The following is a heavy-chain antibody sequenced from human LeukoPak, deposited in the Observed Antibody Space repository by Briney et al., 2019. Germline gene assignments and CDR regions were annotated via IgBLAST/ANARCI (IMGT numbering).Heavy chain of an antibody. CDR1: GGSISSSSYY. CDR2: IYYSGST. J-gene: IGHJ1*01. D-gene: IGHD4-23*01. V-gene: IGHV4-39*02. CDR3: ARDYYGGNSEYFQH. Sequence: RASETLSLTCTVSGGSISSSSYYWGWIRQPPGKGLEWIGSIYYSGSTYYNPSLKSRVTISVDTSKNQFSLKLSSVTAADTAVYYCARDYYGGNSEYFQHWGQGTLVTVSS.